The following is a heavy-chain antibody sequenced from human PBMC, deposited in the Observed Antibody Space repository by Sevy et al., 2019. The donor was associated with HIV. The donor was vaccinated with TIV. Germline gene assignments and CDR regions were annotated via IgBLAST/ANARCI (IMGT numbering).Heavy chain of an antibody. J-gene: IGHJ2*01. CDR3: ARGIAYYYDSSGSLYFDL. D-gene: IGHD3-22*01. Sequence: GGSLRLSCAASGFTFSDYYMSWIRQAPGKGLEWASYISSSGSTIYYADSVKGRFTISRDNAKNSLYLQMNSLRAEDTAVYYCARGIAYYYDSSGSLYFDLWGRGTLVTVSS. CDR2: ISSSGSTI. V-gene: IGHV3-11*04. CDR1: GFTFSDYY.